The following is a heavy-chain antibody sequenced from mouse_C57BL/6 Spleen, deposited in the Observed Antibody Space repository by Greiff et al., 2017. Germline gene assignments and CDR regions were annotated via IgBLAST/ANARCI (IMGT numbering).Heavy chain of an antibody. CDR2: IYPGNSDT. Sequence: VQLKQSGTVLARPGASVQMSCKTSGYTFTSYWMHWVKQRPGQGLEWIGAIYPGNSDTSYNQKFKGKAKLTAVTSASTAYMELSSLTNDDSAVYYCKRSDYGSSYVYYFDYWGQGTTLTVSS. J-gene: IGHJ2*01. CDR3: KRSDYGSSYVYYFDY. D-gene: IGHD1-1*01. V-gene: IGHV1-5*01. CDR1: GYTFTSYW.